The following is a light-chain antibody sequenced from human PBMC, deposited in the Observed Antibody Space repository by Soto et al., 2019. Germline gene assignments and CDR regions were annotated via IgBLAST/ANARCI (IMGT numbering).Light chain of an antibody. CDR3: QQYQNWLLA. Sequence: EIVMTQSPATLPVSPGETATLSCRASHNVNSNIAWYQQRPGQAPTLLIYGASTRATGIPARFSGSGSGTEFTLTISSLQSEDFAVYYCQQYQNWLLAFGGGTKGDIK. J-gene: IGKJ4*01. CDR2: GAS. V-gene: IGKV3-15*01. CDR1: HNVNSN.